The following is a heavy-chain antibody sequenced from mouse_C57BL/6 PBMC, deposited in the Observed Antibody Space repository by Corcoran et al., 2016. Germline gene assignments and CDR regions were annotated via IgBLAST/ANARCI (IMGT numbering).Heavy chain of an antibody. CDR1: GYTFTDYY. CDR2: IYPGSGNT. Sequence: QVQLKQSGAELVRPGASVTLSCKASGYTFTDYYINWVKQRPGQGLEWIARIYPGSGNTYYNEKFKGKATLTAEKSSSTAYMQLSSLTSEDSAVYFCARGGGDYFDYWGQGTTLTVSS. J-gene: IGHJ2*01. CDR3: ARGGGDYFDY. V-gene: IGHV1-76*01.